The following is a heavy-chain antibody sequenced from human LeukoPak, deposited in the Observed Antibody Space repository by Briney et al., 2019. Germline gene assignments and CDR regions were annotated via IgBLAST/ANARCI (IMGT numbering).Heavy chain of an antibody. CDR1: GYTFTGYY. CDR2: ITPNSGGT. V-gene: IGHV1-2*02. Sequence: ASVKVSCKASGYTFTGYYMHWVRQAPGQGLEWMGWITPNSGGTNYAQKFQGRVTMTRDTSISTAYMELSRLRSDDTAVYYCARDLEDDTASTFDIWGQGTMVTVSS. D-gene: IGHD5-18*01. CDR3: ARDLEDDTASTFDI. J-gene: IGHJ3*02.